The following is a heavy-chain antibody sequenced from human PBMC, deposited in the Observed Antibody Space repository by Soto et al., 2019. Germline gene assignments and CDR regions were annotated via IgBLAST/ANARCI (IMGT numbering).Heavy chain of an antibody. J-gene: IGHJ4*02. Sequence: QVQLVQSGAEVKKPGASVKVSCKASGYTFTSYYMHWVRQAPGQGLEWMGIINPSGGSTSYAQKFQGRVTMTRDTSTSTVYMELSSLRSEDTAVYYCARGCSGGSCYSPLSDYWCQGTLVTVSS. V-gene: IGHV1-46*01. CDR3: ARGCSGGSCYSPLSDY. CDR2: INPSGGST. D-gene: IGHD2-15*01. CDR1: GYTFTSYY.